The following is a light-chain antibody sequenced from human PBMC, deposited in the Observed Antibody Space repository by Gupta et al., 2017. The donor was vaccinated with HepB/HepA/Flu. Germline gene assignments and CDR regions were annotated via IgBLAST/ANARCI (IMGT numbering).Light chain of an antibody. CDR2: GAS. CDR1: QSVRSN. J-gene: IGKJ3*01. V-gene: IGKV3-15*01. CDR3: QQYDNWPPFT. Sequence: EIVMMQSPDTLSVSPGERATLSCRASQSVRSNFAWYQQKPGQAPRLLIYGASTRATGIPARFSGSGSGTEFTLTISSLQSEDFAVYYCQQYDNWPPFTFGPGTKVDMK.